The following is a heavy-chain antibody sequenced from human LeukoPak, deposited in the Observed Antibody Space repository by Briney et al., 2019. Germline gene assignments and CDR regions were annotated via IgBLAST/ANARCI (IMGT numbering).Heavy chain of an antibody. CDR1: GFTFSSYW. V-gene: IGHV3-74*01. D-gene: IGHD3-10*01. Sequence: GGSLRLSCAASGFTFSSYWMHWVRQAPGKGLVWVSRINSDGSSTSYADSVKGRFTISRDNTKNTLYLQMNSLRAEDTAVYYCARDTGYYGHVDYWGQGTLVTVSS. J-gene: IGHJ4*02. CDR3: ARDTGYYGHVDY. CDR2: INSDGSST.